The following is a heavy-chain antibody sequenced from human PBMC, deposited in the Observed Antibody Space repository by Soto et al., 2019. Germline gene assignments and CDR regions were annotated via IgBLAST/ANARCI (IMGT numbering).Heavy chain of an antibody. D-gene: IGHD2-15*01. Sequence: PSETLSLTCAVYGGSFSGYYWSWIRQPPGKGLEWIGEINHSGSTNYNSSLKSRVTISVDTSKNQFSLKLSSVTAADTAVYYCALLTLGYCSGGSCYSDYWGQGTLVTVSS. J-gene: IGHJ4*02. CDR1: GGSFSGYY. V-gene: IGHV4-34*01. CDR2: INHSGST. CDR3: ALLTLGYCSGGSCYSDY.